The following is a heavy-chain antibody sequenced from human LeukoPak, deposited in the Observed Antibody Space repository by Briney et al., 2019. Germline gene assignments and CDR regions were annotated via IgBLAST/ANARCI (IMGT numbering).Heavy chain of an antibody. CDR3: ARSMRASYYYDSSGYYYHYYYGMDV. V-gene: IGHV3-7*01. J-gene: IGHJ6*02. CDR1: GFTFSSYW. D-gene: IGHD3-22*01. CDR2: IKQDGSEK. Sequence: GGSLRLSCAASGFTFSSYWMSWVRQAPGKGLEWVANIKQDGSEKYYVDSVKGRFTISRDNAKNSLYLQMNSLRAEDTAVYYCARSMRASYYYDSSGYYYHYYYGMDVWGQGTTVTVSS.